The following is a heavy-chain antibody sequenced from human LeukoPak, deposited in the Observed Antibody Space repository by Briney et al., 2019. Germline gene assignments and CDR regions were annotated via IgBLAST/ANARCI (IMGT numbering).Heavy chain of an antibody. J-gene: IGHJ4*02. CDR3: AKRSAYYDSRGYYFPFEY. CDR2: ISSSGGNT. D-gene: IGHD3-22*01. CDR1: GFIFSDYY. Sequence: GGSLRLSCAASGFIFSDYYMSWVRQAPGKGLEWVSSISSSGGNTYYADSVKGRFTISRDNSKNTLYLQMNSLRAEDTAVYYCAKRSAYYDSRGYYFPFEYWGQGTLVTVSS. V-gene: IGHV3-23*01.